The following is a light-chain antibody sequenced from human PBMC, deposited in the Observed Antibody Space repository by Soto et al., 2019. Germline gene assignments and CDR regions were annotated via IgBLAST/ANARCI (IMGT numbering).Light chain of an antibody. CDR3: LQDYNYPWT. CDR1: QAIRND. Sequence: AIQMTQSPSSLSASVGDRVTITCRASQAIRNDLAWYQQKAGKAPKLLISAASILQSGVPSRFSGRESGTDFTLTISSLQAEDLATYYCLQDYNYPWTFGQGTKVAI. CDR2: AAS. V-gene: IGKV1-6*01. J-gene: IGKJ1*01.